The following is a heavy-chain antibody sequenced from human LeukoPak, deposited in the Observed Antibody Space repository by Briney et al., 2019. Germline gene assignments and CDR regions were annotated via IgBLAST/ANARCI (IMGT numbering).Heavy chain of an antibody. Sequence: ASVTVSCKGSGYTFTGYYMHWVRQAPGQGLEWVGWINPNSGGTNYAQKVQGRVTMTRDTSISTAYMELSRLRSDDTAVYYCARGGGIAAGKDAFDIWGQGTIVTVSS. J-gene: IGHJ3*02. V-gene: IGHV1-2*02. CDR1: GYTFTGYY. D-gene: IGHD6-13*01. CDR3: ARGGGIAAGKDAFDI. CDR2: INPNSGGT.